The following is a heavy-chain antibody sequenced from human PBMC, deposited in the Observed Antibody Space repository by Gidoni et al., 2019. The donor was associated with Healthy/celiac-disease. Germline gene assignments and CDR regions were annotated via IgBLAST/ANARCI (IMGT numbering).Heavy chain of an antibody. CDR3: AKSPGYYDSSGPDAFDI. CDR2: ISGSGGST. CDR1: GFTFSSYA. V-gene: IGHV3-23*01. J-gene: IGHJ3*02. D-gene: IGHD3-22*01. Sequence: EVQLLESGGGLVQPGGSLRLSCAASGFTFSSYAMSWGRQAPGKGLEWVSAISGSGGSTYYADSVKGRFTISRDNSKNTLYLQMNSLRAEDTAVYYCAKSPGYYDSSGPDAFDIWGQGTMVTVSS.